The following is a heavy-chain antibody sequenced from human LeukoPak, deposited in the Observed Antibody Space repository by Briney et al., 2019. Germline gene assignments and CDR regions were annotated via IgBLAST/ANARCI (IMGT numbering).Heavy chain of an antibody. V-gene: IGHV4-39*01. CDR1: GGSFISSTYY. CDR2: IHFSGRT. D-gene: IGHD6-19*01. J-gene: IGHJ4*02. Sequence: SETLSLTCALSGGSFISSTYYWGWIRQPHGKGLAWVGSIHFSGRTYHNPSLKSRASISVDTSKNQFSLGLSSVTAADTAVYHCARQGREYTSGWFHDNWGRGTLVIVSS. CDR3: ARQGREYTSGWFHDN.